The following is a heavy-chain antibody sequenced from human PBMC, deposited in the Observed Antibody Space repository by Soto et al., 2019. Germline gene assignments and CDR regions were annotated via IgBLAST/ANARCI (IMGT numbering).Heavy chain of an antibody. Sequence: SVEVSCKASGGTISNYAMTWVRQAPGQGLEWMGGIIPIFGSANYAQNFQGRVTIAADESTRTAYMELSSLRSEDTAMYYCAKGTTVFGAVVHYYYYGLDSWGQGTTVTVSS. CDR2: IIPIFGSA. CDR1: GGTISNYA. D-gene: IGHD3-3*01. V-gene: IGHV1-69*13. J-gene: IGHJ6*02. CDR3: AKGTTVFGAVVHYYYYGLDS.